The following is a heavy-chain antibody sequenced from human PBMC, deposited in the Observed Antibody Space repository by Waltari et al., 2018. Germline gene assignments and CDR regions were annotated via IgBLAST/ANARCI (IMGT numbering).Heavy chain of an antibody. J-gene: IGHJ4*02. Sequence: EVQLVESGGGLVEPGGSLSLSCAGSDFIFSTAWLHWARQAPGKGLEWVGRIKSRITGGTTEYGAPVKGRFTISRDDSKDTVYLQMNSLKTEDTGVYYCGDFTAFDYWGQGSLVIVSS. CDR2: IKSRITGGTT. CDR3: GDFTAFDY. CDR1: DFIFSTAW. V-gene: IGHV3-15*01. D-gene: IGHD2-8*02.